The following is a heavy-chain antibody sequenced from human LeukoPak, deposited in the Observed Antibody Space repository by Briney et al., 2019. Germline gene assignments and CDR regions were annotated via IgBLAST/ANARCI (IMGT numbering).Heavy chain of an antibody. CDR3: ARRNVLMITFGGVIFQHFDY. Sequence: SEALSLTCAVSGYSISSGYYWGWIRQPPGKGLEWIGRIYHSGSTYYNPSLKSRVTISVDTSKNQFSLKLSSVTAADTAVYYCARRNVLMITFGGVIFQHFDYWGQGTLVTVSS. CDR1: GYSISSGYY. CDR2: IYHSGST. J-gene: IGHJ4*02. V-gene: IGHV4-38-2*01. D-gene: IGHD3-16*02.